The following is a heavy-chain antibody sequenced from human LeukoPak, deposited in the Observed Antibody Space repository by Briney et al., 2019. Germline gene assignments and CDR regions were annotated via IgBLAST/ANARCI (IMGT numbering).Heavy chain of an antibody. Sequence: ASVKVSCKASGGTFSSYAISWVRQAPGRGLEWMGGIIPIFGTANYAQKFQGRVTITADESTSTAYMELSSLRSEDTAVYYCARGHIVVPAADAFDIWGQGTMVTVSS. D-gene: IGHD2-2*01. CDR1: GGTFSSYA. J-gene: IGHJ3*02. CDR3: ARGHIVVPAADAFDI. CDR2: IIPIFGTA. V-gene: IGHV1-69*13.